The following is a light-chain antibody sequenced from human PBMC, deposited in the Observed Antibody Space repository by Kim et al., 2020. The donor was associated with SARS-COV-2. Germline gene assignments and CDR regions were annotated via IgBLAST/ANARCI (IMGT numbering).Light chain of an antibody. J-gene: IGKJ4*01. CDR2: DAS. V-gene: IGKV3-11*01. Sequence: EIVLTQSPATLSLSPGERATLSCRASQSVSSYLAWYQQKAGQAPRLLIYDASNRATGIPARFSGSGSGTDFTLTISSLGPEDFAIYYCQQRSNWPLTFGGGTKVDIK. CDR1: QSVSSY. CDR3: QQRSNWPLT.